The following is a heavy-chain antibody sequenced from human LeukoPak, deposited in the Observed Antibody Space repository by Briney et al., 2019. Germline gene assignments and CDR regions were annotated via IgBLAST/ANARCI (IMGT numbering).Heavy chain of an antibody. Sequence: SETLSLTCTVSGGSIGSSSYYWGWIRQPPGKGLAWIGSIYYSGSTYYNPSLKSRVTISVDTSKNQFSLKLSSVTAADTAVYYCARGYSYAAYWGQGTLVTVSS. CDR1: GGSIGSSSYY. V-gene: IGHV4-39*01. CDR3: ARGYSYAAY. CDR2: IYYSGST. J-gene: IGHJ4*02. D-gene: IGHD5-18*01.